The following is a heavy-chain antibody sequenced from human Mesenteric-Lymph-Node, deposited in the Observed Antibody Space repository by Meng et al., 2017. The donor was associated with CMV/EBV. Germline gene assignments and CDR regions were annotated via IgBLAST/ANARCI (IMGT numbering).Heavy chain of an antibody. CDR3: ARDGNWLRDY. CDR1: GYTFTTYG. CDR2: ISPYNGNT. D-gene: IGHD1-1*01. V-gene: IGHV1-18*01. J-gene: IGHJ4*02. Sequence: ASVKVSCKASGYTFTTYGITWVRQAPGQGLEWMGWISPYNGNTNYAQKFQGRLTMTTDTFTSTAYMELRGLTSDDTAVYYCARDGNWLRDYWGQGTLVTVSS.